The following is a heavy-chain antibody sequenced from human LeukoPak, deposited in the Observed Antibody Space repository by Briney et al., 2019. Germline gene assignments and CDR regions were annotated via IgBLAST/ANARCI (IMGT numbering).Heavy chain of an antibody. CDR3: ARFLHGNSLDY. V-gene: IGHV5-51*01. CDR1: GDTFTDTY. CDR2: IYHDGSDT. D-gene: IGHD1-7*01. Sequence: GESLKISCKGSGDTFTDTYIAWVRQVAGKGLEWMGIIYHDGSDTRCSPSFEGQVTISVDHSIRTAYLQWTSLKTSDTAMYYCARFLHGNSLDYWGQGALVTVSS. J-gene: IGHJ4*02.